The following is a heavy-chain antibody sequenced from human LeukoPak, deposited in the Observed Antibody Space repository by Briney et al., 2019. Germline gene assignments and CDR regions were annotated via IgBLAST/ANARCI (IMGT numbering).Heavy chain of an antibody. CDR3: AKDLYSSSLGGYYYYYMDV. CDR2: IRYDGSNK. J-gene: IGHJ6*03. D-gene: IGHD6-6*01. V-gene: IGHV3-30*02. Sequence: PGGSLRLSCAASGFTFSSYGMHWVRQAPGKGLEWVAFIRYDGSNKYYADSVKGRFTISRDNSKNTLYLQMNSLRAEDTAVYYCAKDLYSSSLGGYYYYYMDVWGKGTTVTVSS. CDR1: GFTFSSYG.